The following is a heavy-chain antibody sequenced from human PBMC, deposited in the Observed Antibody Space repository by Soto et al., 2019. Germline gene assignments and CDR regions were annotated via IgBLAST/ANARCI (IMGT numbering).Heavy chain of an antibody. CDR3: ARLGGYSSSWYANWFDP. V-gene: IGHV5-51*01. D-gene: IGHD6-13*01. CDR1: GYSFTIYW. CDR2: IYPGDSDT. Sequence: GESLKISCNGSGYSFTIYWIGWVRQMPGKGLEWMGIIYPGDSDTRYSPSFQGQVTISADKSISTAYLQWSSLKASDTAMYYCARLGGYSSSWYANWFDPWGQGTLVTVSS. J-gene: IGHJ5*02.